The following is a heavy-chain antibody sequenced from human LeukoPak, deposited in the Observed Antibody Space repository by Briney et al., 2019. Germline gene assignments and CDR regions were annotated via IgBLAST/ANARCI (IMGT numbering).Heavy chain of an antibody. J-gene: IGHJ4*02. Sequence: GGSLRLSCAASGFTFCSYSMNWVRQAPGKGLEWVSSISSSSSYIYYADSVKGRFTISRDNAKNSLYLQMNSLRAEDTAVYYCARAAIGEGLDYWGQGTLVTVSS. V-gene: IGHV3-21*01. CDR1: GFTFCSYS. CDR2: ISSSSSYI. CDR3: ARAAIGEGLDY.